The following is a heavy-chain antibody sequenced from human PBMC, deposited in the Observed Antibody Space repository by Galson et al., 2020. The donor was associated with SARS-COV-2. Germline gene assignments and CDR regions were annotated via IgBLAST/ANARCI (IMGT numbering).Heavy chain of an antibody. V-gene: IGHV4-30-4*01. CDR3: ARADSSGSYFDF. J-gene: IGHJ4*02. D-gene: IGHD3-22*01. Sequence: SETLSLTCTVTGGSINSGDYYWSWIRQPPGKGLEWIGYIFNGGGTYYNPSLKSRLTITVDTSKNQFSLRLSSVTAADTAVYYCARADSSGSYFDFCGQGSLVTVSS. CDR1: GGSINSGDYY. CDR2: IFNGGGT.